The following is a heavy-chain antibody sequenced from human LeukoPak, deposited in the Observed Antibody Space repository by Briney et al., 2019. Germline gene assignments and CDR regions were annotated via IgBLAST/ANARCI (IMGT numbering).Heavy chain of an antibody. V-gene: IGHV4-59*08. CDR2: IYYSGGT. Sequence: PSETLSLTCTVSGGSISSYYWSWIRQPPGKGLEWIGYIYYSGGTNHNPSLKSRVTMSVDTSKNQVSLKLSSVTAADTAVYYCARQELLEYFFDYWGQGTLVTVSS. J-gene: IGHJ4*02. D-gene: IGHD1-26*01. CDR3: ARQELLEYFFDY. CDR1: GGSISSYY.